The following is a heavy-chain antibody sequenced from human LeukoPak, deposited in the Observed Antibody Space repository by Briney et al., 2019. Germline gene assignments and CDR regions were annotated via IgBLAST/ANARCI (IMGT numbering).Heavy chain of an antibody. CDR2: INHSGST. J-gene: IGHJ4*02. CDR3: ARGPKTYYDFWSGYATVGY. Sequence: GSLRLSCAASGFTFSSYTMNWIRQPPGKGLEWIGEINHSGSTNYNPSLKSRVTISVDTSKNQFSLKLSSVTAADTAVYYCARGPKTYYDFWSGYATVGYWGQGTLVTVSS. D-gene: IGHD3-3*01. V-gene: IGHV4-34*01. CDR1: GFTFSSYT.